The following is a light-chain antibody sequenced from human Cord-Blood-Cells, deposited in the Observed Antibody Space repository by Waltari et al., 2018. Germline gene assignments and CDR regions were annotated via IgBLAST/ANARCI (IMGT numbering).Light chain of an antibody. CDR2: AAT. Sequence: DIQMTPSPSSLSASVGDRVTITCRASQSIRCYLNLDQKKQGKAPKLLIYAATSLQSRVPSRFRGSGSGTDFTLNISSLQPEDFATYYCQQSYSTPFTFGPGTKVDIK. CDR3: QQSYSTPFT. V-gene: IGKV1-39*01. J-gene: IGKJ3*01. CDR1: QSIRCY.